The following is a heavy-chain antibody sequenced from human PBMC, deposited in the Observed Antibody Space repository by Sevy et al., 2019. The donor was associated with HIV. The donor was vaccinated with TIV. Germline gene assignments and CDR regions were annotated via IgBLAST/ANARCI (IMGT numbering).Heavy chain of an antibody. Sequence: SETLSLTCTVSGGSMSSSDYFWGWVRQPPGKGLEWFGSIYYSGDTYHSPSLKSRVTLAVDTSKNQFFLTLTSVTAADTAIYYCARHGAWRFYFDFWGQGALVTVSS. CDR2: IYYSGDT. V-gene: IGHV4-39*01. J-gene: IGHJ4*02. CDR1: GGSMSSSDYF. CDR3: ARHGAWRFYFDF. D-gene: IGHD3-16*01.